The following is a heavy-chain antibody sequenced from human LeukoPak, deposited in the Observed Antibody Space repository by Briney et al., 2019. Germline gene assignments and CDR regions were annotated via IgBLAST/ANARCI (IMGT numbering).Heavy chain of an antibody. CDR2: INKDGSEK. V-gene: IGHV3-7*01. J-gene: IGHJ4*02. Sequence: GGSLRLPCAASGFTFSNYWMAWIRHAPGGGLEWVANINKDGSEKYYLDSVRGRFTISRDNATNSLYLQMNSLRAEDTAVYYCARKGGSGYSVDYWGQGTLVTVSS. D-gene: IGHD3-22*01. CDR1: GFTFSNYW. CDR3: ARKGGSGYSVDY.